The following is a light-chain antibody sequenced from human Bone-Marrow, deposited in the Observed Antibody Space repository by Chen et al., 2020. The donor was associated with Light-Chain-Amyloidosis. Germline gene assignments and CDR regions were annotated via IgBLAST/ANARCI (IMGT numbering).Light chain of an antibody. Sequence: QSALTPPPSASGSPGQSVTLSCTGTNSDVGRYDYVSWYQQHPGKAPSFLIYEVIKRSSGVPDRFAGSKCGNTASLTGSGLKAEDEADYYCCSYAGDSWVFGGGTKLTVL. V-gene: IGLV2-8*01. J-gene: IGLJ3*02. CDR2: EVI. CDR3: CSYAGDSWV. CDR1: NSDVGRYDY.